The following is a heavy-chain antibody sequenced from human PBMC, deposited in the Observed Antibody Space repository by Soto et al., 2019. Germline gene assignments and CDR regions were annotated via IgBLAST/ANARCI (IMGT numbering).Heavy chain of an antibody. Sequence: GESLKISCKGSGYTFTTNWITWVRQMPGKGLEPMGIIYPSDSDTKYGPSFQGQVTISADKSISTAYLQWNTLEASDTATYYCAKRHSGWYGEFDYWGQGTLVTVSS. CDR2: IYPSDSDT. V-gene: IGHV5-51*01. CDR3: AKRHSGWYGEFDY. D-gene: IGHD6-19*01. J-gene: IGHJ4*02. CDR1: GYTFTTNW.